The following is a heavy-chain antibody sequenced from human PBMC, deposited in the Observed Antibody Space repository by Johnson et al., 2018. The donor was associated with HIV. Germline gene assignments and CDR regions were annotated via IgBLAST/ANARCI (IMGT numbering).Heavy chain of an antibody. D-gene: IGHD3-10*01. V-gene: IGHV3-33*01. Sequence: QVQLVESGGGVVQPGRSLRLSCAASGFTFSNYGMHWVRQAPGRGLEWVALIWYDGRNKSYEDSVKGRFTISRDNAKNSLYLQMNSLRAEDTALYYCARSYYYFNDAFDIWGQGTMVTVSS. J-gene: IGHJ3*02. CDR3: ARSYYYFNDAFDI. CDR1: GFTFSNYG. CDR2: IWYDGRNK.